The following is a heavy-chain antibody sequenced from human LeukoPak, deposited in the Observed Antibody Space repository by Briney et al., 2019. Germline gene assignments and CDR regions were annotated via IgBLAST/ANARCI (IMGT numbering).Heavy chain of an antibody. CDR2: IYYSGST. CDR3: ARHPGMRFSGSYVDY. D-gene: IGHD1-26*01. Sequence: PSETLSLTCTVSGGSISSYYWSWIRQPPGKGLEWIGYIYYSGSTNYSPSLKSRVTISVDTSKNQFSLKLSSVTAADTAVYYCARHPGMRFSGSYVDYWGQGTLVTVSS. CDR1: GGSISSYY. J-gene: IGHJ4*02. V-gene: IGHV4-59*08.